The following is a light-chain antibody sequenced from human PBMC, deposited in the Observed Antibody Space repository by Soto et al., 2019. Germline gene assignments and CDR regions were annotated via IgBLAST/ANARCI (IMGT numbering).Light chain of an antibody. Sequence: QSALTQPPSASGSLGQSVTISCTGTSSDVGGYNYVSWYQQHPGKAPKLIIYEVSKRPSGVPDRFSGSKSGNTASLTVSGLQAEDEAEYYCSSYAGSKGVFGGGTQLTVL. J-gene: IGLJ3*02. CDR3: SSYAGSKGV. V-gene: IGLV2-8*01. CDR1: SSDVGGYNY. CDR2: EVS.